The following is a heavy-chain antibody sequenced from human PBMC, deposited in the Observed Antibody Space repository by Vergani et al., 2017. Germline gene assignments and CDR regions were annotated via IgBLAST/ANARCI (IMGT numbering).Heavy chain of an antibody. CDR3: ARATYDFWSGYRIDY. D-gene: IGHD3-3*01. Sequence: QVTLKESGPVLVKPTETLTLTCTVSGFSLSNARMGVSWIRQPPGKALEWLAHIFSNDEKSYSTSLKSRLTISKETSKSQVVLTMTNMDPVDTATYYCARATYDFWSGYRIDYWGQGTLVTVSS. V-gene: IGHV2-26*01. J-gene: IGHJ4*02. CDR2: IFSNDEK. CDR1: GFSLSNARMG.